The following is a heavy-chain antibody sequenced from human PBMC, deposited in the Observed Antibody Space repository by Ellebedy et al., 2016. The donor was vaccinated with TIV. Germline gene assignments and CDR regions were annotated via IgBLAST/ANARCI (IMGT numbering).Heavy chain of an antibody. CDR1: GFTFSNYA. J-gene: IGHJ4*02. CDR2: ISGRDDTT. CDR3: AKELKTMVRGLIIGH. Sequence: GESLKISCAASGFTFSNYAMSWVRQAPGKGLEWVSGISGRDDTTYYADSVKGRFTISRDNSKKTLYLQMNSLRAEDTAVYYCAKELKTMVRGLIIGHWGQGTLVTVSS. D-gene: IGHD3-10*01. V-gene: IGHV3-23*01.